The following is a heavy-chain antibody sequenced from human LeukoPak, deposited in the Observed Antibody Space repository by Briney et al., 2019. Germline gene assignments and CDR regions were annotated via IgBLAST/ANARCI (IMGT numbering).Heavy chain of an antibody. Sequence: GGSLRLSCAASGVTLSSYAMNWVRQAPGKGLEWVGRIKSEADGGTTDYAAPVKGRFTISRDDSKNTVYMQMNSLKIEDTAVYYCTTGGYYFDYWGQGTLVTVSS. V-gene: IGHV3-15*07. CDR1: GVTLSSYA. CDR2: IKSEADGGTT. D-gene: IGHD2-15*01. J-gene: IGHJ4*02. CDR3: TTGGYYFDY.